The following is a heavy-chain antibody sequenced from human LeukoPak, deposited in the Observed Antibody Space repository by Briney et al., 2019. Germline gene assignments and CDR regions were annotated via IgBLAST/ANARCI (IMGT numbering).Heavy chain of an antibody. D-gene: IGHD5-12*01. CDR3: AKDWDIVATIDY. V-gene: IGHV3-30*18. CDR1: GFTFSSYG. J-gene: IGHJ4*02. Sequence: PGRSLRLSCAASGFTFSSYGMHWVRQAPGKGLEWVAVISYDGSNKYYADSVKGRFTISRDNSKNTLYLQMNSLRAEDTAVYYCAKDWDIVATIDYWGQGTLVTVSS. CDR2: ISYDGSNK.